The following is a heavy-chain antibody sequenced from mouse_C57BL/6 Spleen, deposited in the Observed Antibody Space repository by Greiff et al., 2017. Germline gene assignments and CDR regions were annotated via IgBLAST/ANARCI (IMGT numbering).Heavy chain of an antibody. J-gene: IGHJ1*03. CDR1: GYTFTTYP. Sequence: VQLQESGAELVKPGASVKMSCKASGYTFTTYPIEWMKQNHGKSLEWIGNFHPYNDDTKYNEKFKGKATLTVEKSSSTVYLELSRLTSDDSAVYYCARGIGYYGSSDWYFDVWGTGTTVTVSS. D-gene: IGHD1-1*01. V-gene: IGHV1-47*01. CDR3: ARGIGYYGSSDWYFDV. CDR2: FHPYNDDT.